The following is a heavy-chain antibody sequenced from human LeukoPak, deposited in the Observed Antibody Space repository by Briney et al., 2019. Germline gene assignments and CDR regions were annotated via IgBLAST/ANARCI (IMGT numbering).Heavy chain of an antibody. CDR2: IYYGGST. CDR3: ARVLARGMAVAGDAFDI. J-gene: IGHJ3*02. D-gene: IGHD6-19*01. CDR1: GDSISDYY. V-gene: IGHV4-59*01. Sequence: PSETLSLTCTVSGDSISDYYWSWIRQPPGKGLEWIGYIYYGGSTNYIPSLKSRVTISVDTSKNQFSLKLSSVTAADTAVYYCARVLARGMAVAGDAFDIWGQGTMVTVSS.